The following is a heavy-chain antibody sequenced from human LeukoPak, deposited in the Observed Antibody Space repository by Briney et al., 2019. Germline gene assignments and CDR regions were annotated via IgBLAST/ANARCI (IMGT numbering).Heavy chain of an antibody. CDR1: GGSISSYY. CDR2: IYYSGST. J-gene: IGHJ4*02. CDR3: ASGYGSGTIDY. Sequence: PSETLSLTCTVSGGSISSYYWSWIRQPPGKGLEWIGYIYYSGSTNYNPSLKSRVTISVDTSKNQFSLKLSSVTAADTAVYYCASGYGSGTIDYWGQGTLVTVSS. V-gene: IGHV4-59*01. D-gene: IGHD3-10*01.